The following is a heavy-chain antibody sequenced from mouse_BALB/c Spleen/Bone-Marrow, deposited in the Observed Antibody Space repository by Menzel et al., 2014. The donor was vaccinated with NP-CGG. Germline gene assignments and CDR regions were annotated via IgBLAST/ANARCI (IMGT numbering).Heavy chain of an antibody. CDR2: IDPANGNT. V-gene: IGHV14-3*02. CDR1: GFNIKDAY. Sequence: VQLQQPGAELVKTGASVKLSCTASGFNIKDAYMHWVKQRPEQGLEWIGRIDPANGNTKYDPKFQGKATITADTSSNTAYLQLSSLTSEDTAVYYCASYYYGSSGFAYWGQGTLVTVSA. D-gene: IGHD1-1*01. J-gene: IGHJ3*01. CDR3: ASYYYGSSGFAY.